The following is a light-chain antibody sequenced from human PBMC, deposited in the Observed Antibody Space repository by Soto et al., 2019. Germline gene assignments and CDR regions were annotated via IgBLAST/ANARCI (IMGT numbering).Light chain of an antibody. Sequence: DIHVTQSPSSLSASVGDTVTITCRASQGISNYLGSYQQKPGKAPKLLIYAASILQSGVPSRFSGSGSGTDFTLTISSLQPEDVATYYCQKHNRAPQTFGQGTKVEIK. CDR2: AAS. V-gene: IGKV1-27*01. CDR3: QKHNRAPQT. J-gene: IGKJ1*01. CDR1: QGISNY.